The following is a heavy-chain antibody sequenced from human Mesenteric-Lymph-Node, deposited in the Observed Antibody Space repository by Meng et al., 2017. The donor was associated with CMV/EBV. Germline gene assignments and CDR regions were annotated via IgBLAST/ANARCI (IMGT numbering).Heavy chain of an antibody. D-gene: IGHD2-21*01. CDR1: GDSVSSGSYF. J-gene: IGHJ4*02. CDR2: IDSSKYT. V-gene: IGHV4-39*07. Sequence: SETLSLTCSVSGDSVSSGSYFWGWIRQPPGRGLEWIGNIDSSKYTHYDPSLKSRAAISVDTSNNHVSLRLSSVTAADTAVYYCARAHRGTFCGADCSFFDSWGQGTLVTVSS. CDR3: ARAHRGTFCGADCSFFDS.